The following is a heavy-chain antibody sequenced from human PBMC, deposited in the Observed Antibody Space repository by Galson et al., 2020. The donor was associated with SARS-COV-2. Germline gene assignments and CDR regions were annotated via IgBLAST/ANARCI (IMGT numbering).Heavy chain of an antibody. Sequence: SGHTLVKPPQPLTLTCPFSGFSLSTSGICVSWIRQPPGQALEWHARLHWADDKYYNTSLKTRLTISKDTSKNQVVLTMTNLDPVDTATYFWARYNVGSATLRAFDIWGHGTMVTVSS. CDR1: GFSLSTSGIC. CDR3: ARYNVGSATLRAFDI. D-gene: IGHD1-20*01. CDR2: LHWADDK. J-gene: IGHJ3*02. V-gene: IGHV2-70*11.